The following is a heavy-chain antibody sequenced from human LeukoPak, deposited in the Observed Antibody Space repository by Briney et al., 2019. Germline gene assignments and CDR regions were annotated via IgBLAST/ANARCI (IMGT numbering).Heavy chain of an antibody. CDR3: AREAGSLYYDSSGYDGY. CDR2: IYYSGST. Sequence: SQTLSLTCTVSGGSISSGDYYWSWIRQPPGKGVEWSGYIYYSGSTYYNPSLKSRVTISVDTSKNQFSLKLSSVTAADTAVYYCAREAGSLYYDSSGYDGYGGQGTLVTVSS. J-gene: IGHJ4*02. D-gene: IGHD3-22*01. CDR1: GGSISSGDYY. V-gene: IGHV4-30-4*01.